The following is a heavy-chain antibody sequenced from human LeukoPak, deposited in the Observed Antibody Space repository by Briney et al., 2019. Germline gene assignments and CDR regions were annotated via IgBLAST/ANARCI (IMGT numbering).Heavy chain of an antibody. J-gene: IGHJ5*02. CDR1: GYTFTGHY. Sequence: ASVKVSCKTSGYTFTGHYMHWVRQAPGQGLEWMGWISAYNGNTNYAQKLQGRVTMTTDTSTSTAYMELRSLRSDDTAVYYCARVRYESNWFDPWGQGTLVTVSS. V-gene: IGHV1-18*04. CDR2: ISAYNGNT. CDR3: ARVRYESNWFDP. D-gene: IGHD1-1*01.